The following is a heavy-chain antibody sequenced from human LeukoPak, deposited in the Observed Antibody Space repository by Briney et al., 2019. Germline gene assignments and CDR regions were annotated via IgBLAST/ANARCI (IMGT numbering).Heavy chain of an antibody. D-gene: IGHD1-26*01. CDR2: IYSGGST. V-gene: IGHV3-53*01. CDR1: GFTVSSNY. J-gene: IGHJ4*02. CDR3: ARGKALVYFDY. Sequence: PGGSLRLSCAASGFTVSSNYMSWVRQAPGKGLEWVSVIYSGGSTYYADSVEGRFTISRDNSKNTLYLQMNSLRAEDTAVYYCARGKALVYFDYWGQGTLVTVSS.